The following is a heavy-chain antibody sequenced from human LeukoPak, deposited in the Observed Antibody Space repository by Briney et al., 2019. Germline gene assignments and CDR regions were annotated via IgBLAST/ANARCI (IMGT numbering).Heavy chain of an antibody. V-gene: IGHV4-34*01. CDR1: GGSFSGYY. Sequence: PSETLSLTCAVYGGSFSGYYWSWIRQPPGKGLERIGEINHSGSTNYNPSLKSRVTISVDTSKNQFSLKLSSVTAADTAVYYCASVSYDSSGYYTGFDYWGQGTLVTVSS. D-gene: IGHD3-22*01. CDR3: ASVSYDSSGYYTGFDY. CDR2: INHSGST. J-gene: IGHJ4*02.